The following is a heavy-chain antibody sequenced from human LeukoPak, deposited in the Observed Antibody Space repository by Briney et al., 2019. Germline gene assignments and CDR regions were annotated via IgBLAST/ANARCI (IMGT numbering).Heavy chain of an antibody. CDR2: ISYSGST. D-gene: IGHD6-13*01. J-gene: IGHJ6*03. CDR3: ARADYSSTWSHYYYYMDV. CDR1: GGSISSYY. Sequence: PSETLSLTCTVSGGSISSYYWSWIRQPPGKGLEWLGYISYSGSTNYNPSLKSRVTISLVTSKNQFSLKLSSVTPADTAMYYCARADYSSTWSHYYYYMDVWGKGTTVTVSS. V-gene: IGHV4-59*08.